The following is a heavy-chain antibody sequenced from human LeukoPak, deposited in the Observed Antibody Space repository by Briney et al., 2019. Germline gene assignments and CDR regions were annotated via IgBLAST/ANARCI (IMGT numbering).Heavy chain of an antibody. V-gene: IGHV3-33*01. CDR1: GFTFSSYG. J-gene: IGHJ6*02. CDR3: ARDRAVAGTYYYYGMDV. CDR2: IWYDGSNK. D-gene: IGHD6-19*01. Sequence: QPGRSLRLSCAASGFTFSSYGMHWVRQAPGKGLEWVAVIWYDGSNKYYADSVKGRFTISRDNSKNTLYLQMNSLRAEDTAVYYCARDRAVAGTYYYYGMDVWGQGTTVTVSS.